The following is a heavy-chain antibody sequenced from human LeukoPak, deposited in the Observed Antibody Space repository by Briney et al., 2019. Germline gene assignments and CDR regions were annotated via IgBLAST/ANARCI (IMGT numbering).Heavy chain of an antibody. CDR1: GFTFSSYG. V-gene: IGHV3-33*06. Sequence: GGSQRLSCAASGFTFSSYGMHWVRQAPGKGLEWVAVIWYDGSNKYYADSVKGRFTISRDNSKNTLYLQMNSLRAEDTAVYYCAKDSGYGSALFDYGGQEILLSVSS. CDR3: AKDSGYGSALFDY. CDR2: IWYDGSNK. J-gene: IGHJ4*02. D-gene: IGHD5-12*01.